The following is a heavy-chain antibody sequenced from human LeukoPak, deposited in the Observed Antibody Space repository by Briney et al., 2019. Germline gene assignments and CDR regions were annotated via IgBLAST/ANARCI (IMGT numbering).Heavy chain of an antibody. D-gene: IGHD3-9*01. Sequence: GGSLRLSCTVSGFSVSAIYLSWVRQVPGKGLQWVSGIYSAGTSFHAEPLECRFTVSRDFSKNILYLQMNSLRAEHTGVYYCVMTDDILIASSYWGQGTSVTVSS. CDR1: GFSVSAIY. CDR3: VMTDDILIASSY. V-gene: IGHV3-53*01. CDR2: IYSAGTS. J-gene: IGHJ4*02.